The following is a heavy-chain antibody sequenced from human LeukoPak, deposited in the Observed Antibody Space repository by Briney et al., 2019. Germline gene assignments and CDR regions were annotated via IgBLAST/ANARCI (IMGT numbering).Heavy chain of an antibody. CDR1: GYTFTGYY. V-gene: IGHV1-2*02. CDR3: ARDKYTGYETFDY. J-gene: IGHJ4*02. Sequence: ASVKVSCKASGYTFTGYYIHWVRQAPGQGLEWMGWINPNNGGTNYAQKFQGRVTMTRDTSISTAYMEPNRLTSDDTAVYYCARDKYTGYETFDYWGQGTPVTVSS. D-gene: IGHD5-12*01. CDR2: INPNNGGT.